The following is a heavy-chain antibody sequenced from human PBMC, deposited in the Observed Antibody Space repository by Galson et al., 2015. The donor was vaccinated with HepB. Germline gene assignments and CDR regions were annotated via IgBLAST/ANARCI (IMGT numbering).Heavy chain of an antibody. J-gene: IGHJ6*02. CDR3: ARGYCGGGSCFSYYYYGMDV. V-gene: IGHV3-11*01. CDR2: ISSSGSTI. CDR1: GFTFSDYY. Sequence: SLRLSCAASGFTFSDYYMSWIRQAPGKGLEWVSYISSSGSTIYYADSVKGRFTISRDNAKNSLYLQMNSLRAEDTAVYYCARGYCGGGSCFSYYYYGMDVCGQGTPVTVSS. D-gene: IGHD2-15*01.